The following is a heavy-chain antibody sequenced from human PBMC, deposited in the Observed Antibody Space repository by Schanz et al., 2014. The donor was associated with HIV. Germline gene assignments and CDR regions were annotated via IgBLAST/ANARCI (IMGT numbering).Heavy chain of an antibody. V-gene: IGHV1-2*02. J-gene: IGHJ4*02. CDR2: INPSSGGT. Sequence: QVQLVQSGAEVKKPGASVKVSCKASGYTFPDYYIHWVRQAPGQGLEWMGWINPSSGGTNLAQKFQGRVTMTRDTSISTAYMELSRLRSDDTAVYYCARGRSGYCSGGSCPYGRYYFDYWGQGTLVTVSS. D-gene: IGHD2-15*01. CDR3: ARGRSGYCSGGSCPYGRYYFDY. CDR1: GYTFPDYY.